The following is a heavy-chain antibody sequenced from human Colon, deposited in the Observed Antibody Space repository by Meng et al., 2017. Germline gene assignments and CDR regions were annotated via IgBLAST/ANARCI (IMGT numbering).Heavy chain of an antibody. CDR1: GFTFASFG. CDR3: ARTPMRRGIEYFQH. J-gene: IGHJ1*01. V-gene: IGHV1-18*01. CDR2: ISGYNGNT. D-gene: IGHD2-15*01. Sequence: QVQLVQSGAEVKKPGASVKGSCKASGFTFASFGFSWVRQAPGQGLEWMGWISGYNGNTNYAQKVQDRVTMTTDTSTTTAYMELRSLRSDDTAVYYCARTPMRRGIEYFQHWGQGTLVTVSS.